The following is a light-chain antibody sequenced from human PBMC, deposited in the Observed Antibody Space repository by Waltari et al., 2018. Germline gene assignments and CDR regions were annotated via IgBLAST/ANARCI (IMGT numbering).Light chain of an antibody. CDR3: QAWDTDIVV. CDR1: KLGDKY. Sequence: SYELTQPPPVSVSPGQTVSITCTGHKLGDKYTAWYQQTPGQAPVLVIYEDKKRPSGIPERVSGSNSGNTATLTISETQAVDEADYYCQAWDTDIVVFGGGTKLTVL. CDR2: EDK. J-gene: IGLJ2*01. V-gene: IGLV3-1*01.